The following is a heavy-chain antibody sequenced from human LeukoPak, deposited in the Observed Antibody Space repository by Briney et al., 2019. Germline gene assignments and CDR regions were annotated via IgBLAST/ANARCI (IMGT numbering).Heavy chain of an antibody. CDR3: ARGRRYYGSGSYY. J-gene: IGHJ4*02. CDR1: GFTFSNYA. Sequence: PGGSLRLSCAASGFTFSNYAIHWVRQAPGKGLEWVAVISYDGGNKYYADSVKGRFTTSRDDSKNTLYLQMNSLRPEDTAVYYCARGRRYYGSGSYYWGQGTLVTVSS. V-gene: IGHV3-30-3*01. CDR2: ISYDGGNK. D-gene: IGHD3-10*01.